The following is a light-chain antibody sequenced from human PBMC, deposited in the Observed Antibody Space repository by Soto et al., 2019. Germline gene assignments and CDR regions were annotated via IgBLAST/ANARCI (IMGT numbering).Light chain of an antibody. CDR3: YSTDSSGNHRGV. CDR2: EDS. J-gene: IGLJ3*02. CDR1: ALPEKY. V-gene: IGLV3-10*01. Sequence: SYELTQPPSVSVSPGQTARITCSGDALPEKYVFWYQQKSGQAPVLVIYEDSKRPSGISERFSGSTSATMATLTISGAQVEDEADYYCYSTDSSGNHRGVFGGGTKVTVL.